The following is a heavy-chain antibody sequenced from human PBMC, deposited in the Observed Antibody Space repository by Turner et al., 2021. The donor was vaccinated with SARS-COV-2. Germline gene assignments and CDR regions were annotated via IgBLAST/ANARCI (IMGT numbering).Heavy chain of an antibody. Sequence: QVQLVQSGAEVKKPGASVNVSCKVSGYTLTELSMHWVRQAPGKGLEWMGGFDPEDAETVYAQKFQGRVTMTEDTSTDTAYMELSSLRSEDTAVYYCATGYAYCGGDCSIYFWGQGTLVTVSS. CDR3: ATGYAYCGGDCSIYF. D-gene: IGHD2-21*02. V-gene: IGHV1-24*01. CDR1: GYTLTELS. J-gene: IGHJ4*02. CDR2: FDPEDAET.